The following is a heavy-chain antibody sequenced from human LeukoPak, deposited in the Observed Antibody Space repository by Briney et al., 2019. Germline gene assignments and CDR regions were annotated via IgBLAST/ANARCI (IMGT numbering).Heavy chain of an antibody. CDR3: ARDSGYAFDI. D-gene: IGHD1-26*01. Sequence: GGSLRLSCAASGFTFSSYGMHWVRQAPGKGLEWVAYIQYDGSNEQYADSVKGRFSISRDSSKNILYLQMNSLRAEDTAVYYCARDSGYAFDIWGQGTMVTVSS. CDR2: IQYDGSNE. J-gene: IGHJ3*02. CDR1: GFTFSSYG. V-gene: IGHV3-30*02.